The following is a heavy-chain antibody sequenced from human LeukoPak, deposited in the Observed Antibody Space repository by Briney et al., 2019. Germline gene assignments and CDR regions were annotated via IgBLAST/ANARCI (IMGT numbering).Heavy chain of an antibody. V-gene: IGHV4-4*07. D-gene: IGHD3-9*01. CDR3: ARDLYDILTGYPQGFDP. CDR1: GGSISSYY. Sequence: SETLSLTCTVSGGSISSYYWSWIRQPAGKGLEWIGCIYTSGSTNYNPSLKSRVTISVDKSKNQFSLKLSSVTAADTAVYYCARDLYDILTGYPQGFDPWGQGTLVTVSS. J-gene: IGHJ5*02. CDR2: IYTSGST.